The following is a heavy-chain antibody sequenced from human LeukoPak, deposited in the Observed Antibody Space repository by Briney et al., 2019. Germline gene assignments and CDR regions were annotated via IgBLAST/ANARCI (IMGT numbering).Heavy chain of an antibody. D-gene: IGHD2-15*01. V-gene: IGHV3-7*01. Sequence: PGGSLRLSCAASGFTFSSYWMSWVRQAPGKGLEWVANIKQDGSEKYYVDSVKGRFTISRDNAKNSLYLQMNSLRAEDTAVYYCARGLGYCSGGSCYPFDYWGQGTLVTVSS. CDR3: ARGLGYCSGGSCYPFDY. CDR1: GFTFSSYW. J-gene: IGHJ4*02. CDR2: IKQDGSEK.